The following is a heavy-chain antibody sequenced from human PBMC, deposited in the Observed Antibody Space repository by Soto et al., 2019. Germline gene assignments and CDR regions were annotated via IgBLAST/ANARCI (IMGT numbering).Heavy chain of an antibody. J-gene: IGHJ4*02. CDR3: AKAYFVWSSEQPYYFDY. CDR1: GFTFSNYA. V-gene: IGHV3-23*01. Sequence: EVQLLDSGGGLVQPGGSLRLSCAASGFTFSNYAMTWVRQGPGKGLEWVSGISGSGGRSYYADSVKARFTISRDNSKSTLYLQMSSLRAEDTAVYYCAKAYFVWSSEQPYYFDYWGQGTLVTVSS. D-gene: IGHD3-16*01. CDR2: ISGSGGRS.